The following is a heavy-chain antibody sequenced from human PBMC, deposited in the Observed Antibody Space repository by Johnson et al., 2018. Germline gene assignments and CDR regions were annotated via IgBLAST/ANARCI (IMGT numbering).Heavy chain of an antibody. CDR2: ISASGDST. CDR1: GFTFSNYA. V-gene: IGHV3-23*04. D-gene: IGHD1-1*01. Sequence: VQLVQSGGGLVQRGGSLRLSCSASGFTFSNYAVTLVRQAPGKGLEWVSPISASGDSTYYADSVKWRFTISRDNSRNTLYLQMDSLRAEDTAVYYCAKTTDVWRKGTTVTVSS. CDR3: AKTTDV. J-gene: IGHJ6*04.